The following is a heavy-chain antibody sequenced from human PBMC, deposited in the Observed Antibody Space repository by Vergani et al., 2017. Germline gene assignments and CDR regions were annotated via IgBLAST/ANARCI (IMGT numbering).Heavy chain of an antibody. CDR2: FDPEHGEV. CDR1: GYSLPELT. CDR3: AIVTDYNDSSGYYLDY. J-gene: IGHJ4*02. Sequence: QVQLVQSGSEVRKPGASVKVSCQVSGYSLPELTIHWVRQAPGKGLEWMGGFDPEHGEVTFAHHIQGRVTMTEERTTETAYMELSSLRPGDTALYYCAIVTDYNDSSGYYLDYWGKGTLVTVSS. V-gene: IGHV1-24*01. D-gene: IGHD3-22*01.